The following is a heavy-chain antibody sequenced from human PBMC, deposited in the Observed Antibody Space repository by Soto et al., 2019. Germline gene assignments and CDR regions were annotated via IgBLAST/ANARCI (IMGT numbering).Heavy chain of an antibody. D-gene: IGHD5-12*01. V-gene: IGHV4-39*01. CDR1: DDSINSDKNY. J-gene: IGHJ4*02. Sequence: QLQLQESGPGLVKPSETLSLTCSVSDDSINSDKNYWGWIRQPPGKGLEWIGSIYYRGNAYYNPSLQARLTISRDRSKCQFSLKLNSATTADSGVYFCARLEGLATISYYFDFWGPGALVTVSS. CDR2: IYYRGNA. CDR3: ARLEGLATISYYFDF.